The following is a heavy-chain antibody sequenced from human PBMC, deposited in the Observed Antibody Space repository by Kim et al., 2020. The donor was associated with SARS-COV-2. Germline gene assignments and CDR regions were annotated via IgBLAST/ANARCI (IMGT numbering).Heavy chain of an antibody. V-gene: IGHV1-58*02. CDR1: GFTFTSSA. D-gene: IGHD3-10*01. CDR3: AAERITMVRGVIKGYYYGMDV. J-gene: IGHJ6*02. CDR2: IVVGSGNT. Sequence: SVKVSCKASGFTFTSSAMQWARQARGQRLEWIGWIVVGSGNTNYAQKFQERVTITRDMSTSTAYMELSSLRSEDTAVYYCAAERITMVRGVIKGYYYGMDVWGQGTTVTVSS.